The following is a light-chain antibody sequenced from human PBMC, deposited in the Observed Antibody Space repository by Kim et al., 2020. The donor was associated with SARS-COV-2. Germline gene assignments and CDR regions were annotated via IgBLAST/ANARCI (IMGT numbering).Light chain of an antibody. Sequence: LSPGERATLSCRASQSISRYLAWYQQNPGQAPRLFIYDASNRATGIPARFSGSGSGTDFTLTISSLEPEDFAVYYCQQRSTWPLTFGGGTKVDIK. V-gene: IGKV3-11*01. J-gene: IGKJ4*01. CDR1: QSISRY. CDR3: QQRSTWPLT. CDR2: DAS.